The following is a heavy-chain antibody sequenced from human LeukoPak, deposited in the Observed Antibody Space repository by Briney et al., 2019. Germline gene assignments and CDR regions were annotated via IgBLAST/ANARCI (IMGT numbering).Heavy chain of an antibody. V-gene: IGHV3-11*01. J-gene: IGHJ4*02. CDR2: ISSSGSTI. CDR1: GFTFSDYY. D-gene: IGHD6-13*01. Sequence: PGGSLRLSCAASGFTFSDYYMSWIRQAPGKGLEWVSYISSSGSTIYYADSVKGRFTISRDNAKNSLYLQMNSLRAEDTAVYYCARVRYSSSWYRLHIKYYFDYWGQGTLVTVSS. CDR3: ARVRYSSSWYRLHIKYYFDY.